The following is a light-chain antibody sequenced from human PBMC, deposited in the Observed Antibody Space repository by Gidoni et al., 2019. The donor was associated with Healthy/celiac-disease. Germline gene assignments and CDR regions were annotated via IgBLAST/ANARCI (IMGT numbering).Light chain of an antibody. J-gene: IGKJ1*01. Sequence: ELVLPPSPATLSVSPGDSATLACRASQSVSSNLAWYQQKPGQAPRLLIYGASTRATGIPARFSGSGSGTEFTLTISSLQSEDFAVYYCQQYNNWPPRTFGQGTKVEIK. CDR3: QQYNNWPPRT. CDR2: GAS. V-gene: IGKV3-15*01. CDR1: QSVSSN.